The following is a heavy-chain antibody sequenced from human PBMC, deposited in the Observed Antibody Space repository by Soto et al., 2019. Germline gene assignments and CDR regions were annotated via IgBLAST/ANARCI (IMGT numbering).Heavy chain of an antibody. Sequence: PSETLSLTCTVSGGSVSSGSYYWSWIRQPPGKGLEWIGYIYYSGSTNYNPSLKSRVTISVDTSKNQFSLKLSSVTAADTAVYYCAVFDYGGNDTYYYYGMDVWGQGTTVTVSS. J-gene: IGHJ6*02. CDR1: GGSVSSGSYY. CDR3: AVFDYGGNDTYYYYGMDV. D-gene: IGHD4-17*01. CDR2: IYYSGST. V-gene: IGHV4-61*01.